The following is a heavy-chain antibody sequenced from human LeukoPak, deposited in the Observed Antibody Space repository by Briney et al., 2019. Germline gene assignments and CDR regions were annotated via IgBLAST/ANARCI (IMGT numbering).Heavy chain of an antibody. V-gene: IGHV1-18*01. J-gene: IGHJ4*02. CDR1: GYTFTSYG. Sequence: GASVKVSCKASGYTFTSYGISWVRQAPGQGLEWMGWISACNGNTNYAQKLQGRVTMTTDTSTSTAYMELRSLRSDDTAVYYCARLNTAMVLYYFDYWGQGTLVTVSS. D-gene: IGHD5-18*01. CDR2: ISACNGNT. CDR3: ARLNTAMVLYYFDY.